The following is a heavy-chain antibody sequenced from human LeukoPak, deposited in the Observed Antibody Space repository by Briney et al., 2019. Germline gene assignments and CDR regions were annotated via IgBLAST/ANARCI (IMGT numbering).Heavy chain of an antibody. Sequence: GGSLRFSCAASGFTFSSYAMSWVRQAPGKGLEWVSAISGSGGSTYYADSVKGRFTISRDNSKNTLYLQMNSLRAEDTAVYYCARLTYYYDRHFDYWGQGTLVTVSS. D-gene: IGHD3-22*01. CDR1: GFTFSSYA. CDR3: ARLTYYYDRHFDY. V-gene: IGHV3-23*01. CDR2: ISGSGGST. J-gene: IGHJ4*02.